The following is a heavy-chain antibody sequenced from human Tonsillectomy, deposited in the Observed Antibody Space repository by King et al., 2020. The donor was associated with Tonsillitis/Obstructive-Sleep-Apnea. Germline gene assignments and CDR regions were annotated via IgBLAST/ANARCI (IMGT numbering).Heavy chain of an antibody. CDR2: IYYSGST. V-gene: IGHV4-39*01. CDR1: GGSISSNTYY. J-gene: IGHJ4*02. Sequence: LQLQESGPGLVKPSETLSLTCTVSGGSISSNTYYWGWIRQPPGKGLEWIGSIYYSGSTYYNPSLKRRVTISVDTSKNQFSLNLSSVTAADTAVYYCARTPYCSRTSCHYFDYWGQGTLVTVSS. CDR3: ARTPYCSRTSCHYFDY. D-gene: IGHD2-2*01.